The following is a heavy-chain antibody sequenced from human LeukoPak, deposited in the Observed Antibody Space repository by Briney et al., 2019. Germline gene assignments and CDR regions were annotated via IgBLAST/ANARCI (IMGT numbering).Heavy chain of an antibody. D-gene: IGHD1-26*01. CDR2: IFTSGST. Sequence: SETLSLTCTVSGGSISSYYWSWIRQPAGKGLEWIGRIFTSGSTNYNASLKSRVSMSVDTSKNQFSLKLSFVTAADTAVFYCARENSGSYREFDYWGQGTLVTVSS. CDR1: GGSISSYY. CDR3: ARENSGSYREFDY. V-gene: IGHV4-4*07. J-gene: IGHJ4*02.